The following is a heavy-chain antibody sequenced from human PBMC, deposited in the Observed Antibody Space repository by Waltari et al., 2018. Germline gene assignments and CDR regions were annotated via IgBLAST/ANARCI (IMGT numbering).Heavy chain of an antibody. D-gene: IGHD6-19*01. CDR2: IYYSGST. CDR3: AGSGGSGWSDAFVI. CDR1: GGSISSYY. Sequence: QVQLQESGPGLVKPSETLSLTCTVSGGSISSYYWSWIRQPPGKGLEWIGYIYYSGSTNYTPSLKSRSTIPVDTSKTQSSLKLTSVTAAATAVYYCAGSGGSGWSDAFVIWAQGKMSPVSS. J-gene: IGHJ3*02. V-gene: IGHV4-59*01.